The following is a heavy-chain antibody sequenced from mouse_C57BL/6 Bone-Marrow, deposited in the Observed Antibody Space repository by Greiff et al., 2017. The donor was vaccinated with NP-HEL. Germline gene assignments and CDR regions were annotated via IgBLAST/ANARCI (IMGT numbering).Heavy chain of an antibody. D-gene: IGHD1-1*01. V-gene: IGHV1-82*01. CDR3: ARGGLRRYFDV. CDR1: GYAFSSSW. CDR2: IYPGDGDT. J-gene: IGHJ1*03. Sequence: QVQLQQSGPELVKPGASVQISCKASGYAFSSSWMNWVKQRPGKGLEWIGRIYPGDGDTNYNGKFKGKATLTADKSSSTAYMQLSSLTSEDSAVYFCARGGLRRYFDVWGTGTTVTVSS.